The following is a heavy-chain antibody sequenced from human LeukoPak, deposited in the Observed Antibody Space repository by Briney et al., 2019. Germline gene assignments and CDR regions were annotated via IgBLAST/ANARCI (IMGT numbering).Heavy chain of an antibody. D-gene: IGHD1-26*01. V-gene: IGHV3-21*01. CDR1: GFTFSNYS. Sequence: GGSLRLSCAASGFTFSNYSMHRVRQAPGTGLEWVSSISISSSHTFYADSVEGRFTISRDNAKNSLFLQMNSLRAEDTAVYYCASLLLGGYSATDPRPDYWGQGTLVTVSS. CDR3: ASLLLGGYSATDPRPDY. CDR2: ISISSSHT. J-gene: IGHJ4*01.